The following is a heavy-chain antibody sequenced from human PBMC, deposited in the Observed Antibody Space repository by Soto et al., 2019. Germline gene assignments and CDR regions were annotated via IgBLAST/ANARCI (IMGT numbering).Heavy chain of an antibody. D-gene: IGHD5-18*01. V-gene: IGHV4-34*01. CDR2: INHSGST. CDR3: ARGVSYGYVSWFDP. Sequence: PSETLSLTCAVYGGSFSGYYWSWIRQPPGKGLEWIGEINHSGSTNYNPSLKSRVTISVDTSKNQFSLKLSSVTAADTAVYYCARGVSYGYVSWFDPWGQGTLVTVSS. CDR1: GGSFSGYY. J-gene: IGHJ5*02.